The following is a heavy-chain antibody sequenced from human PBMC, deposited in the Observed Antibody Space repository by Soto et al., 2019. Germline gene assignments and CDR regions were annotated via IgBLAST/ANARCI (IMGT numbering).Heavy chain of an antibody. J-gene: IGHJ4*02. CDR3: AKGPEYDILTGCDY. D-gene: IGHD3-9*01. Sequence: EVQLLESGGGFVQPGESVRLSCAASGFTFSLSAMSWVRQAPGRGLDWVSSLSGGGSTTDYADSVKGRFTISRDNSKNTVHLQMNSLRAEDTAVYYCAKGPEYDILTGCDYWGQGALVTVSS. CDR1: GFTFSLSA. CDR2: LSGGGSTT. V-gene: IGHV3-23*01.